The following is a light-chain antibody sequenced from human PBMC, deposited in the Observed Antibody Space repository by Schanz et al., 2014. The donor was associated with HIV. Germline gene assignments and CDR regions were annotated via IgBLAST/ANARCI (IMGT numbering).Light chain of an antibody. CDR1: SSDLSDNNY. Sequence: QSALTQPPSASGSPGQSVTISCPGTSSDLSDNNYVPWYQHHPGKAPKLMIYEVTKRPSGVPDRFSGSKSGTSASLAITGLRADDEADYYCCSYAGSYTFVVFGGGTKLTVL. CDR3: CSYAGSYTFVV. CDR2: EVT. J-gene: IGLJ3*02. V-gene: IGLV2-8*01.